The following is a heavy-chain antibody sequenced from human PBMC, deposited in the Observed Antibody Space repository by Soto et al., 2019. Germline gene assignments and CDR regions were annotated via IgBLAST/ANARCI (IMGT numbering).Heavy chain of an antibody. CDR2: GAYSGTT. D-gene: IGHD1-1*01. V-gene: IGHV4-61*01. CDR3: ARGATVTQYDY. Sequence: SVTLSLTCTVSGVSVSSGSFYWAWIRQPPGKGLEWIGFGAYSGTTNYKPSLKSRVTISVDTSRSQISLKVSSLTAADTAVEYCARGATVTQYDYWGQGTLVTVSS. J-gene: IGHJ4*02. CDR1: GVSVSSGSFY.